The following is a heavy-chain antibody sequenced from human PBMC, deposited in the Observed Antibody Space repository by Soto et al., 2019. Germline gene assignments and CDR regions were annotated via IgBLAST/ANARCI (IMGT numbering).Heavy chain of an antibody. Sequence: ASVQVSCKASGYTFTSYDINWVRQATGQGLEWMGWMNPNSGNTGYAQKFQGRVTMTRNTSISTAYMELSSLRSEDTAVYYCARVPRSSSLYYYYGMDVWGQGTTVTVSS. CDR3: ARVPRSSSLYYYYGMDV. CDR1: GYTFTSYD. J-gene: IGHJ6*02. V-gene: IGHV1-8*01. CDR2: MNPNSGNT. D-gene: IGHD6-6*01.